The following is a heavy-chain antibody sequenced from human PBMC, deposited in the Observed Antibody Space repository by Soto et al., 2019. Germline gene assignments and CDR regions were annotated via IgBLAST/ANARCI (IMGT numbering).Heavy chain of an antibody. CDR3: ARGIFGSGTANDY. D-gene: IGHD3-10*01. J-gene: IGHJ4*02. V-gene: IGHV3-74*01. CDR2: INGDGSGT. CDR1: GFTFSGSW. Sequence: EVQLVESGGGLVQPGGSLRLSCAASGFTFSGSWMHWVRQAPGKGLVWVSRINGDGSGTSYADFVKGRFTISRDDAKNTLFLQMNGLRAEHTAVYYCARGIFGSGTANDYWGQGTLVTVSS.